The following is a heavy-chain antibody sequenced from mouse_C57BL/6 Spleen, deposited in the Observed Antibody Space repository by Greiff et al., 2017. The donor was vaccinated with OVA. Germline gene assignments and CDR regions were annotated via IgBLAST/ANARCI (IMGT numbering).Heavy chain of an antibody. CDR1: GYAFSSSW. CDR2: IYPGDGDT. CDR3: ARDASRDYFDY. Sequence: QVQLQQSGPELVKPGASVKISCKASGYAFSSSWMNWVKQRPGKGLEWIGRIYPGDGDTNYNGKFKGKATLTADKSSSTAYMQLSSLTSEDSAVYFCARDASRDYFDYWGQGTTLTVSS. V-gene: IGHV1-82*01. D-gene: IGHD6-1*01. J-gene: IGHJ2*01.